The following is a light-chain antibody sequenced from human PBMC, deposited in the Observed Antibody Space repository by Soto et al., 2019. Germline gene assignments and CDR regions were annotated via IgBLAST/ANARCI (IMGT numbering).Light chain of an antibody. CDR1: TANIGHNY. J-gene: IGLJ3*02. Sequence: QSVLTQPPSVSADPGQTVTISCSGCTANIGHNYVSWYQQLPGTAPTRLIYGNDKRPSGIPDRFSGSKSGTSATLAITGLQTGDEADYYCATWDPNLSAVFGGGTPVTVL. CDR3: ATWDPNLSAV. V-gene: IGLV1-51*01. CDR2: GND.